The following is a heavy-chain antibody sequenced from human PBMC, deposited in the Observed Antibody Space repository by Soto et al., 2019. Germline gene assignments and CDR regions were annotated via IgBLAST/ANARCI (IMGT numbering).Heavy chain of an antibody. CDR3: ARRRTPNNSFAT. V-gene: IGHV4-59*01. J-gene: IGHJ5*02. CDR1: GGSISPYY. Sequence: SETLYLTRTVSGGSISPYYWSWSRQPPGKGLQWIGYIYFSGTTNYTPSLNSRVSLSLDTSKNQFSLKLSSVTAADPALYYCARRRTPNNSFATWGQGTLVTVSS. CDR2: IYFSGTT.